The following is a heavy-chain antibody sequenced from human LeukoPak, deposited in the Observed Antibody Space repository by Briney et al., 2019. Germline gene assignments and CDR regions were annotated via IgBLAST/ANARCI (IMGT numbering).Heavy chain of an antibody. D-gene: IGHD6-13*01. J-gene: IGHJ4*02. CDR2: ISGSGDRT. CDR3: AIREPIGY. Sequence: GGSLRLSCTASGFDFSTYNMNWVRQAPGKGLEWVSAISGSGDRTDYADSVRGRFTISRDNSKSTLYLQMNSLRVEDTAIYYCAIREPIGYWGQGSLVTVSP. CDR1: GFDFSTYN. V-gene: IGHV3-23*01.